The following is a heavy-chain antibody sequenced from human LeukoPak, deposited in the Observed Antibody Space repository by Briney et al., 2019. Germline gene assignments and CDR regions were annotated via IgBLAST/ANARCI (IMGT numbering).Heavy chain of an antibody. CDR1: GFTFDDYA. D-gene: IGHD6-6*01. V-gene: IGHV3-9*01. CDR2: ISWNSDST. J-gene: IGHJ4*02. Sequence: GGSLRLSCAASGFTFDDYAMHWVRQAPGKGLEWVSGISWNSDSTGYADSVKGRFTISRDNAKNSLYLQMNSLRAEDTALYYCARNMLEYSSSSALDYWGQGTLVTVSS. CDR3: ARNMLEYSSSSALDY.